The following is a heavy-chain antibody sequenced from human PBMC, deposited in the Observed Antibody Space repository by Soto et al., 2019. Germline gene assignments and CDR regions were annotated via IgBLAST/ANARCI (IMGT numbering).Heavy chain of an antibody. CDR1: GDTFTSFD. V-gene: IGHV1-8*01. D-gene: IGHD2-15*01. Sequence: ASVKVSCKASGDTFTSFDINWVRQATGQGPEWMGWMNPNSGNTGYAQKFQGRVTMTMNTSTNTAYMELSRLESEDTAVSYCATTPLKRYCSGGTCYRFDYWGQGTLVTVSS. CDR3: ATTPLKRYCSGGTCYRFDY. J-gene: IGHJ4*02. CDR2: MNPNSGNT.